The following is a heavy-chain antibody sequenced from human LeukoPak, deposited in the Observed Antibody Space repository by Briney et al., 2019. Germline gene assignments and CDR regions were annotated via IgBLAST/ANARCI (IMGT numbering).Heavy chain of an antibody. CDR3: AKARVVRVPLDY. J-gene: IGHJ4*02. V-gene: IGHV3-30*18. CDR2: ISYDGSNK. D-gene: IGHD3-10*01. Sequence: GRSLRLSCAASGFTFSSYGMHWVRQAPGKGLEWVAVISYDGSNKYYADSVKGRFTISRDNSKNTLYLQMNSLRAEDTAVYYCAKARVVRVPLDYWGQGTLVTVSS. CDR1: GFTFSSYG.